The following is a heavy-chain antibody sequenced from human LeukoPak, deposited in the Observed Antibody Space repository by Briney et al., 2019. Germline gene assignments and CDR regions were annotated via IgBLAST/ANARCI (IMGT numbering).Heavy chain of an antibody. J-gene: IGHJ4*02. V-gene: IGHV3-20*04. Sequence: GGSLRLSCAASGFTFDDYAMNWVRQAPGKGLEWVSGINWNGGSTYYRDSVKGRFTISRDNAKNSLYLQMNSLRAEDTALYYCARVKGSGYRNSIDHWGQGTLATVSS. CDR1: GFTFDDYA. D-gene: IGHD3-3*01. CDR3: ARVKGSGYRNSIDH. CDR2: INWNGGST.